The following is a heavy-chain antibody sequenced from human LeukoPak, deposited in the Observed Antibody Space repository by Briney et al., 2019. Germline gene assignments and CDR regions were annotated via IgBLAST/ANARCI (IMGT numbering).Heavy chain of an antibody. CDR3: ARDLQVWAYYFDY. D-gene: IGHD3-16*01. V-gene: IGHV3-48*01. CDR2: ISSSSSNI. CDR1: GFTFSSYA. J-gene: IGHJ4*02. Sequence: GGSLRLSCAASGFTFSSYAMSWVRQAPGKGLEWVSYISSSSSNIYYADSVRGRFTVSRDNAKKSLYLQMNSLRAEDTAVYYCARDLQVWAYYFDYWGQGTLVTVSS.